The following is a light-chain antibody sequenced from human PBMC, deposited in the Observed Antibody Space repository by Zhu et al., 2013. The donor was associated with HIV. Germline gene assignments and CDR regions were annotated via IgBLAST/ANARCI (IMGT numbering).Light chain of an antibody. CDR3: QQRSNWPPIT. CDR2: GAS. Sequence: DIVLTQSPGTLSLSPGERATLSCRASQSVDNNFLAWYQHKPGQAPRLLIYGASNRATGIPARFSGSGSGTDFTLTISSLEAEDFAVYYCQQRSNWPPITFGPGTKVDFK. J-gene: IGKJ3*01. CDR1: QSVDNNF. V-gene: IGKV3-11*01.